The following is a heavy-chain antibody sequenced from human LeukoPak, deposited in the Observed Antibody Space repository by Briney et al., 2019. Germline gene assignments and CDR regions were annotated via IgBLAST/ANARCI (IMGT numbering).Heavy chain of an antibody. CDR2: IIPIFGTA. Sequence: ASVKVSCKASGGTFSSYAISWVRQAPAQGLEWMGGIIPIFGTANDAQKFQSRVTITADESTSTAYMELSSLRSEDTAVYYCARVRCSSTSCYERGFDYWGQGTLVTVSS. CDR3: ARVRCSSTSCYERGFDY. V-gene: IGHV1-69*13. J-gene: IGHJ4*02. D-gene: IGHD2-2*01. CDR1: GGTFSSYA.